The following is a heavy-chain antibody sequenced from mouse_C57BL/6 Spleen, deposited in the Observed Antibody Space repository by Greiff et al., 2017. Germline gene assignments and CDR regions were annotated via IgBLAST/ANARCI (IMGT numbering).Heavy chain of an antibody. CDR3: VRLGDGSSHWYFEV. V-gene: IGHV1-85*01. CDR2: IYPRDGST. D-gene: IGHD2-3*01. CDR1: GYTFTSYD. Sequence: QVHVKQSGPELVKPGASVKLSCKASGYTFTSYDINWVKQRPGQGLEWIGWIYPRDGSTKYNEKFKGKATLTVYTSSSTAYMELHSLTSEDSAVYFCVRLGDGSSHWYFEVWGTGTTVTFSS. J-gene: IGHJ1*03.